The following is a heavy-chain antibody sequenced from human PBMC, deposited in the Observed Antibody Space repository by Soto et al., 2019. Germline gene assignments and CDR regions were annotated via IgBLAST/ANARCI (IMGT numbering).Heavy chain of an antibody. CDR2: IYHSGST. Sequence: SETLSLTCAVSGGSISSGGYSWSWIRQPPGKGLEWIGYIYHSGSTYYNPSLKSRVTISVDRSKNQFSLKLSSVTAADTAVYYCARAAVAAAGAERYYYYYGMDVWGQGTTVTVSS. CDR1: GGSISSGGYS. CDR3: ARAAVAAAGAERYYYYYGMDV. V-gene: IGHV4-30-2*01. J-gene: IGHJ6*02. D-gene: IGHD6-13*01.